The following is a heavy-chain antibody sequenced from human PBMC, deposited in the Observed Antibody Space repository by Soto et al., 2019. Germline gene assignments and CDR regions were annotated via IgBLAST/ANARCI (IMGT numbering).Heavy chain of an antibody. J-gene: IGHJ2*01. CDR1: GYTFTNYG. CDR3: VRFDYLGWYFDL. V-gene: IGHV1-18*01. Sequence: QVQLVQSGAEVKKPGASVKVSCKASGYTFTNYGISWVRQAPGQGLEWMGWISGYKGNTNYAQKFQGRVSMTTDTSTSTAYMELRSLRSDDTALYYCVRFDYLGWYFDLWGRGTLVTVSS. CDR2: ISGYKGNT. D-gene: IGHD3-9*01.